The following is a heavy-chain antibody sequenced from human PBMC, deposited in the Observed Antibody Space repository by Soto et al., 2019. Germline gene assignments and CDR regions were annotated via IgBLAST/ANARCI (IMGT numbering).Heavy chain of an antibody. CDR3: ARAVKGRVGSGSYYEAWFDP. Sequence: KSSETLSLTCAVSGGSISSSNWWSWVRQPPGKGLEWIGEIYHSGSTNYNPTLKSRVTISVDKSKNQFSLKLSPVTAADTAVYYCARAVKGRVGSGSYYEAWFDPWGQGTLVTVSS. D-gene: IGHD3-10*01. V-gene: IGHV4-4*02. CDR2: IYHSGST. J-gene: IGHJ5*02. CDR1: GGSISSSNW.